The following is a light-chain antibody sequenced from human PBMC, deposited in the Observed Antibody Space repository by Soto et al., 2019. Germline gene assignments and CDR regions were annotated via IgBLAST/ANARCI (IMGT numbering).Light chain of an antibody. J-gene: IGKJ3*01. CDR2: GAS. CDR1: QSVSST. CDR3: QQYNNWPPIFT. V-gene: IGKV3-15*01. Sequence: EIVMTQSPATLSVSPGERATLSCRASQSVSSTLAWYQQKPGQAPRLLIYGASTRATGIPASFSGSGSGTEFTLTISSLQSEDFAVYYCQQYNNWPPIFTFGPGTKVDIK.